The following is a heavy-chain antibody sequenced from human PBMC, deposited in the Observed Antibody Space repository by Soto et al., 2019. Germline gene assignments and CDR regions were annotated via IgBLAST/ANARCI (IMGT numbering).Heavy chain of an antibody. CDR1: GGSISSANYY. Sequence: PSETLAHTCTVSGGSISSANYYWTWVRQAPGKGLEWVGNIKQDGSEKFYADSVKGRFTISRDNAENSLFLQMNSLRAEDTAVYFCARGYGSSPLFEEYFDTWGQGILVTVSS. CDR2: IKQDGSEK. V-gene: IGHV3-7*04. CDR3: ARGYGSSPLFEEYFDT. D-gene: IGHD6-13*01. J-gene: IGHJ4*02.